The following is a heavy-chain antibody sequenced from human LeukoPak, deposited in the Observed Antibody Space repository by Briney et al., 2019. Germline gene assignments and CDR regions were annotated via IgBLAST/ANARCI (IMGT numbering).Heavy chain of an antibody. CDR3: ARDAGGGSNVD. V-gene: IGHV4-61*01. CDR2: IYYSGST. J-gene: IGHJ4*02. CDR1: GGSVSSGSYY. Sequence: PSETLSLTCTVSGGSVSSGSYYWSWIRQPPGKGLEWIGYIYYSGSTNYNPSLKSRVTISVDTSKNQFSLKLSSVTAADAAVYYRARDAGGGSNVDCGQRTLVTVSS. D-gene: IGHD3-16*01.